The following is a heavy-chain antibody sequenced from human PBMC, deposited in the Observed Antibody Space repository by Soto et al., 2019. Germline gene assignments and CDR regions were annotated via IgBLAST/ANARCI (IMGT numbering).Heavy chain of an antibody. CDR2: IYYSGST. D-gene: IGHD5-18*01. CDR3: ASSQRRGYSYGFLDY. V-gene: IGHV4-59*01. J-gene: IGHJ4*02. Sequence: SETLSLTCTVSGGSISSYYWGWIRQPPGKGLEWIGYIYYSGSTNYNPSLKSRVTISVDTSKNQFSLKLSSVTAADTAVYYCASSQRRGYSYGFLDYWGQGTLVTVSS. CDR1: GGSISSYY.